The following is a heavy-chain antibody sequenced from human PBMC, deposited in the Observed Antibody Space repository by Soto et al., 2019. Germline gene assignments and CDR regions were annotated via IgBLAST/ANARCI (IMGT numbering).Heavy chain of an antibody. CDR3: TRKRFGMDV. J-gene: IGHJ6*02. CDR1: GFAFSSSW. Sequence: LRLSCAASGFAFSSSWMSWVRQAPGKGLEWVANIKEDGSEKDYVDPVKGRFTITRDNAKNPLYLQMNNLRAEDTAVYFCTRKRFGMDVWGQGTTVTVSS. V-gene: IGHV3-7*03. CDR2: IKEDGSEK.